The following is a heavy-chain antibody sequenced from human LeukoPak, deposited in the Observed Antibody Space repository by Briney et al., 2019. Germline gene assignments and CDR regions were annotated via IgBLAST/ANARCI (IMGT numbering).Heavy chain of an antibody. Sequence: PGGPLRLSCAASGFTFSSYWMSWVRQAPGKGLEWVANIKQDGGGLYYVESVKGRFTISRDSAKNSLYLRMTSLRAEDTAVYYCARDPGRTGFDYWGQGTLVTVSS. CDR1: GFTFSSYW. CDR3: ARDPGRTGFDY. CDR2: IKQDGGGL. D-gene: IGHD1/OR15-1a*01. V-gene: IGHV3-7*03. J-gene: IGHJ4*02.